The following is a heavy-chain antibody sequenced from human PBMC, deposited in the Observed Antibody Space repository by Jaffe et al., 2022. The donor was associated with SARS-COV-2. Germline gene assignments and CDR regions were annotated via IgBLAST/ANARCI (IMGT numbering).Heavy chain of an antibody. D-gene: IGHD2-2*01. J-gene: IGHJ3*02. V-gene: IGHV1-18*01. CDR2: ISAYNGNT. CDR1: GYTFTNYG. Sequence: QVQLVQSGAEVKKPGASVKVSCKASGYTFTNYGISWVRQAPGQGLEWMGWISAYNGNTDYAQKFQGRVTMTRDTSTSTAYMELRSLRSDDTAMYYCARGGDIVVISGAAVFAFEIWGQGTMVTVSS. CDR3: ARGGDIVVISGAAVFAFEI.